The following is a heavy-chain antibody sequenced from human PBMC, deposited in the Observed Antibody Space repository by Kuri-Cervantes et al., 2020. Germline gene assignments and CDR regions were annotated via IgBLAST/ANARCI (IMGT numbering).Heavy chain of an antibody. CDR3: AKVSLAGSTFHSLATLSGMDV. CDR1: GFTFSSYG. V-gene: IGHV3-30*18. CDR2: ISSDGSNK. J-gene: IGHJ6*02. Sequence: GESLKISCVASGFTFSSYGMHWVRQAPGKGLEWVAVISSDGSNKNYADSVKGRFTISRDNSKNTLYLQMNSLRAEDTAVYYCAKVSLAGSTFHSLATLSGMDVWGQGTTVTVSS. D-gene: IGHD1-14*01.